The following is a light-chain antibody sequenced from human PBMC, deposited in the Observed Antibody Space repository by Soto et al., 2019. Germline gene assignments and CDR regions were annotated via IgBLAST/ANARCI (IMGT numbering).Light chain of an antibody. J-gene: IGKJ1*01. CDR1: QSVSGN. V-gene: IGKV3-15*01. CDR2: GAS. CDR3: QQYNNWPPWT. Sequence: EIVMTQSPATLSVSPGERATLSCRASQSVSGNLAWYQQKPGQAPRLLIYGASTRATGIPARFSGSGSGTEFTLSISSLQSEDCAVYYCQQYNNWPPWTVGQGTKVEIK.